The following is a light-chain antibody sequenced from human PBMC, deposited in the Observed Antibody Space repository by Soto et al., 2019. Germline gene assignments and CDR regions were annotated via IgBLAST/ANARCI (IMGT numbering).Light chain of an antibody. CDR3: QQYNNWPPKYT. J-gene: IGKJ2*01. CDR2: GAS. V-gene: IGKV3-15*01. CDR1: QSVSSN. Sequence: EIVMTQSPATLSVSPGERATLSCRASQSVSSNLAWYQQKPGQAPRLLIYGASTRATGIPARFSGSGSGTEFTLTISSLQSEDFEVYYCQQYNNWPPKYTCGQGTKLEIK.